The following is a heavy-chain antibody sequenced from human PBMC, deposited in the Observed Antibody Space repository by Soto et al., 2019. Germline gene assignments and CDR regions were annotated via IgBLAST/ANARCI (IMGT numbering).Heavy chain of an antibody. CDR1: GFTFSSYS. V-gene: IGHV3-21*01. J-gene: IGHJ4*02. D-gene: IGHD3-10*01. CDR2: ISSSSSYI. Sequence: GGSLRLSCAASGFTFSSYSMNWVRQAPGKGLEWVSSISSSSSYIYYADSVKGRFTISRDNAKNSLYLQMNSLRAEDTAVYYCARDRALFGSGSYFDYWGQGTLVTVSS. CDR3: ARDRALFGSGSYFDY.